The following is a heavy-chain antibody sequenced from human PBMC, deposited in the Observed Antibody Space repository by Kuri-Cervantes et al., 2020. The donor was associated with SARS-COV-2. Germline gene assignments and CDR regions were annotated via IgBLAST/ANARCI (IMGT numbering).Heavy chain of an antibody. CDR2: IKQDGSEK. CDR1: GFTFSSYW. Sequence: GGSLRLSCAASGFTFSSYWMSWVRQAPGKGLEWVANIKQDGSEKYYVDSVKGRFTISRDNAKNSLYLQMNSLRAEDTAVYYCARDRVGATFGDPEFDYWGQGTLVTVSS. V-gene: IGHV3-7*03. J-gene: IGHJ4*02. CDR3: ARDRVGATFGDPEFDY. D-gene: IGHD1-26*01.